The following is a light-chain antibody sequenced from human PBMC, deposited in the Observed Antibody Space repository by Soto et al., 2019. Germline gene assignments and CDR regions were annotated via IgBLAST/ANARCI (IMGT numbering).Light chain of an antibody. Sequence: EIVMTQSPPTLHVSPGERASLSCRASQSVGNSVAWYQQRPGQGPTLLIFNSSTRASGVQTRFSGSGSGSDFFLTISSLQSDDSALYFCQHYNPWWSFGQGTKVQV. J-gene: IGKJ1*01. V-gene: IGKV3-15*01. CDR2: NSS. CDR1: QSVGNS. CDR3: QHYNPWWS.